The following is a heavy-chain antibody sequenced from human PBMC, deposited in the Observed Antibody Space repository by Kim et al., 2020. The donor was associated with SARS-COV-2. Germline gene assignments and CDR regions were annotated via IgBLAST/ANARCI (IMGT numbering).Heavy chain of an antibody. CDR3: ARDHGSRLEPNYYGMDV. J-gene: IGHJ6*02. D-gene: IGHD1-1*01. CDR1: GFTFSSYG. V-gene: IGHV3-33*01. Sequence: GGSLRLSCAASGFTFSSYGMHWVRQAPGKGLEWVAVIWYDGSNKYYADSVKGRFTISRDNSKNTLYLQMNSLRAEDTAVYYCARDHGSRLEPNYYGMDVWGQGTTVTVSS. CDR2: IWYDGSNK.